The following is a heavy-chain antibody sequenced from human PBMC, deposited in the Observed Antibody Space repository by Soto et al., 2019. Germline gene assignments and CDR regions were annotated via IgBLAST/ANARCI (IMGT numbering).Heavy chain of an antibody. CDR2: IAPDGRNQ. CDR1: GSPFD. J-gene: IGHJ4*02. V-gene: IGHV3-30-3*01. D-gene: IGHD2-15*01. Sequence: RRLSCVASGSPFDVHWVRQAPGKGPECVAHIAPDGRNQYWADSVKGRFTGSRDNAKNTVYLQMNSLRAEDTAVYYCARVYCSGGSCYHLDYWGQGTLVTVSS. CDR3: ARVYCSGGSCYHLDY.